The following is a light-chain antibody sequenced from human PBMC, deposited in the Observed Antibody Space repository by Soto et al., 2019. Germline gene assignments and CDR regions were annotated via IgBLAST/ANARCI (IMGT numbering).Light chain of an antibody. CDR3: QQYSSSPPEFT. V-gene: IGKV3-20*01. Sequence: EIVLTQSPGTLSLSPGERATLSCRASQSISSNYLAWYQQRPGQSPRLLIFGASYRATGIPDMFSGSGSGTVFTLTISRLEPEDFAVYYCQQYSSSPPEFTFGPGTRVDSK. J-gene: IGKJ3*01. CDR2: GAS. CDR1: QSISSNY.